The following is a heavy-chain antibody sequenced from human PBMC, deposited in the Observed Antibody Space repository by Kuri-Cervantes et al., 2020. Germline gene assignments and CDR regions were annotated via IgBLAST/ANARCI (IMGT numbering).Heavy chain of an antibody. Sequence: GESLKISCAASGFTFSSYDMHWVRQATGKGLEWVSAIGTAGDTYYPGSVKGRFTISRENAKNSLYLQMNSLRAEDTAVYYCARDRARIKVVDYWGQGTLVTVSS. CDR2: IGTAGDT. CDR3: ARDRARIKVVDY. CDR1: GFTFSSYD. J-gene: IGHJ4*02. V-gene: IGHV3-13*01. D-gene: IGHD5-12*01.